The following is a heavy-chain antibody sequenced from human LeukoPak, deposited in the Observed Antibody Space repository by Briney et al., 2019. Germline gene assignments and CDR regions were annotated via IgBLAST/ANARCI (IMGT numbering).Heavy chain of an antibody. V-gene: IGHV4-38-2*02. CDR3: ARRTAAAGFFDY. CDR2: IYHSGST. D-gene: IGHD6-13*01. CDR1: GYSISSGYY. Sequence: SETLSLTCTVSGYSISSGYYWGWIRQPPGKGLEWIASIYHSGSTYYNPSLKSRVTISADTSKNQFSLKLSSVTAADTAVYYCARRTAAAGFFDYWGQGTLVTVSS. J-gene: IGHJ4*02.